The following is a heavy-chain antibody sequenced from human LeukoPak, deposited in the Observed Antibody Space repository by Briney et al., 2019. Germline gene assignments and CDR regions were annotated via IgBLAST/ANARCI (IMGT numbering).Heavy chain of an antibody. CDR1: GGSFSGYY. V-gene: IGHV4-34*01. Sequence: PSETLSLTCAVYGGSFSGYYWSWIRQPPGKGLEWIGEINHSGSTNYNPSLKSRVTISVDTSKNQFSLKLSSVTAADTAVYYCQGGWYGEVGLWWGQGTLVTVSS. CDR3: QGGWYGEVGLW. D-gene: IGHD6-19*01. J-gene: IGHJ4*02. CDR2: INHSGST.